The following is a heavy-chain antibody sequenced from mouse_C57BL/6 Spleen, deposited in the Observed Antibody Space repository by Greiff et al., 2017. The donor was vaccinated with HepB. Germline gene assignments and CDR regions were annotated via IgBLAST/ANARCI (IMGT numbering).Heavy chain of an antibody. CDR3: ARPYDYDGYWYFDV. CDR2: ISNLAYSI. J-gene: IGHJ1*03. Sequence: EVKLVESGGGLVQPGGSLKLSCAASGFTFSDYGMAWVRQAPRKGPEWVAFISNLAYSIYYADTVTGRFTISRENAKNTLYLEMSSLRSEDTAMYYCARPYDYDGYWYFDVWGTGTTVTVSS. V-gene: IGHV5-15*01. CDR1: GFTFSDYG. D-gene: IGHD2-4*01.